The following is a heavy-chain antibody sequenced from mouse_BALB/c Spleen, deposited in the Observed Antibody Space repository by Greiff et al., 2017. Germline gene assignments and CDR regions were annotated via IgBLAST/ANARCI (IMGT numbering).Heavy chain of an antibody. V-gene: IGHV3-1*02. CDR1: GYSITSGYS. CDR2: IHYSGST. CDR3: ARGGIYYGNYVARFAY. D-gene: IGHD2-1*01. Sequence: DVMLVESGPDLVKPSQSLSLTCTVTGYSITSGYSWHWIRQFPGNKLEWMGYIHYSGSTNYNPSLKSRISITRDTSKNQFFLQLNSVTTEDTATYYCARGGIYYGNYVARFAYWGQGTLVTVSA. J-gene: IGHJ3*01.